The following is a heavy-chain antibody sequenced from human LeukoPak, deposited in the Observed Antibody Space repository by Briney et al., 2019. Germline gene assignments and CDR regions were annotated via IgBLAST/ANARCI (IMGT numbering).Heavy chain of an antibody. CDR3: ARLDSYGSDFDY. Sequence: GGSLRLSCAASGFTFSDYYMSWIRQAPGKGLEWVSYISSSGSTIYYADSVKGRSTISRDNAKNSLYLQMNSLRAEDTAVYYCARLDSYGSDFDYWGQGTLVTVSS. V-gene: IGHV3-11*01. CDR2: ISSSGSTI. D-gene: IGHD5-18*01. CDR1: GFTFSDYY. J-gene: IGHJ4*02.